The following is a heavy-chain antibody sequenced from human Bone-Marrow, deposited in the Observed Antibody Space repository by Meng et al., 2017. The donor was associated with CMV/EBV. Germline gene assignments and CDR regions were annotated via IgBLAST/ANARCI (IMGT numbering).Heavy chain of an antibody. V-gene: IGHV1-2*02. D-gene: IGHD1-26*01. Sequence: KGSWKASGYTLTGYYLHWVRQAPGQGLEWMGWINPNSGGTNYAQKFQGRVTMTRDTSISTAYMELSRMRSDDTAVYYCARGGEWELLWGQGTLVTVSS. J-gene: IGHJ4*02. CDR2: INPNSGGT. CDR1: GYTLTGYY. CDR3: ARGGEWELL.